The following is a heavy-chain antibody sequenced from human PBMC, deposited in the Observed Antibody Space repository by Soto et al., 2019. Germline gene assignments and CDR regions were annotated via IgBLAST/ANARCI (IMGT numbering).Heavy chain of an antibody. CDR2: IYYSGST. Sequence: SETLSLTCTVSGGSISSGDYYWSWIRQPPGKGLEWIGYIYYSGSTYYNPSLKSRVTISVDTSKNQFSLKLSSVTAADTAVYYCARDLKGGKTRYYYYGMDVWGQGXTVTVSS. D-gene: IGHD2-15*01. V-gene: IGHV4-30-4*01. CDR3: ARDLKGGKTRYYYYGMDV. CDR1: GGSISSGDYY. J-gene: IGHJ6*02.